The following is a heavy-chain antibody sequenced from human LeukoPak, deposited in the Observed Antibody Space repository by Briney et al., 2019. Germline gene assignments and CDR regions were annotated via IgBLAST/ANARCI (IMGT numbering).Heavy chain of an antibody. V-gene: IGHV4-59*01. CDR3: SRNGGSSNVDY. Sequence: PSETLSLTCTVSGGSISSYYWSWIRQPPGKGLEWIGHIYYSGNTKYNPSLKSRVSISVDTSKNQFSLKLSSVTAADTAVYYCSRNGGSSNVDYWGQGTLVTVSS. J-gene: IGHJ4*02. D-gene: IGHD1-26*01. CDR1: GGSISSYY. CDR2: IYYSGNT.